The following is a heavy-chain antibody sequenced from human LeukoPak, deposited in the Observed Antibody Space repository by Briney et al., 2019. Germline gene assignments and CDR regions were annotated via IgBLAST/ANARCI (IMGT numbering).Heavy chain of an antibody. CDR1: GFTFSSYS. D-gene: IGHD3-22*01. J-gene: IGHJ4*02. CDR3: ARGQYYYDTSGYYADY. Sequence: GGSLRLSCAASGFTFSSYSMNWVRQPPGKGLDWVAVISYDGSNKYYADSVKGRFTISRDNSKNTLYLQMNSLRAEDTAVYYCARGQYYYDTSGYYADYWGQGTLVTVSS. V-gene: IGHV3-30*03. CDR2: ISYDGSNK.